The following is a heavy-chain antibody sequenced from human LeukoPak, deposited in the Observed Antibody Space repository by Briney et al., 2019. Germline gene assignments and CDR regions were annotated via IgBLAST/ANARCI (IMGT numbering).Heavy chain of an antibody. CDR3: ARDHVKLGSNFHPFDAFDI. D-gene: IGHD7-27*01. J-gene: IGHJ3*02. V-gene: IGHV7-4-1*02. Sequence: EASVKVSCKASGYTFTSYAMNWVRQAPGQGLEWMGWINTNTGNPTYAQGFTGRFVFSLDTSVSTAYLQISSLKAEDTAVYYCARDHVKLGSNFHPFDAFDIWGQGTMVTVSS. CDR2: INTNTGNP. CDR1: GYTFTSYA.